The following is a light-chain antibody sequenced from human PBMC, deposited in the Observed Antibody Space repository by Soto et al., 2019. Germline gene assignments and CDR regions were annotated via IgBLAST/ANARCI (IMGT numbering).Light chain of an antibody. J-gene: IGKJ4*01. Sequence: EIVMTQSPATLSVSPGEGATLSCRASQSVSNSLAWYQQKPGQAPRLLIYDASTRATGIPARFSGSGSGTEFPLTISSLQSEDFAVYYCQQYNKWPPLTFGGGTKVEIK. CDR3: QQYNKWPPLT. CDR1: QSVSNS. V-gene: IGKV3-15*01. CDR2: DAS.